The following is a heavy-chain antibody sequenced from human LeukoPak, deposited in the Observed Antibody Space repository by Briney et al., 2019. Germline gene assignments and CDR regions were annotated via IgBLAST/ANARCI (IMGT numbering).Heavy chain of an antibody. CDR3: ARNDYYDSSGYLPSLDY. CDR1: GYTFTGYY. J-gene: IGHJ4*02. D-gene: IGHD3-22*01. CDR2: INPNSGGT. V-gene: IGHV1-2*04. Sequence: ASVKVSCKASGYTFTGYYMHWVRQAPGQGLEWMGWINPNSGGTNYAQKFQGWVTMTRDTSISTAYMELSRLRSDDTAVYYCARNDYYDSSGYLPSLDYWGQGTLVTVSS.